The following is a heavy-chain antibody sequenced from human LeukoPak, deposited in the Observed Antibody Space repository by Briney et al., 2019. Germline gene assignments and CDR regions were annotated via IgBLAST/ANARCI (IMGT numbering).Heavy chain of an antibody. J-gene: IGHJ2*01. Sequence: PGRSLRLSCAASGITFSNYAMHWVRQAPGKGLEWVSFISSSRSTIYYADSVTGRFIISRDNAKNSLYLQMNSLRDEDTAVYYCARDKGFWSGSYSNWYFDLWGRGALVTVSS. CDR2: ISSSRSTI. D-gene: IGHD3-3*01. CDR1: GITFSNYA. V-gene: IGHV3-48*02. CDR3: ARDKGFWSGSYSNWYFDL.